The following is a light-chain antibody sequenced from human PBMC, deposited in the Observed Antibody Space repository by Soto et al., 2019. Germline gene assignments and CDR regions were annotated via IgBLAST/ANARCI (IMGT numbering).Light chain of an antibody. Sequence: DIQTTQSPSSLSASVGDRITITCRANQSLHDYLNWYQQKPGKAPQLLIHGASTLASWVPSRFTGSGSGTDFTHTVSRLQPEDFATYYCQQSCSTPRTFGHGTKVVIK. CDR2: GAS. V-gene: IGKV1-39*01. J-gene: IGKJ2*01. CDR3: QQSCSTPRT. CDR1: QSLHDY.